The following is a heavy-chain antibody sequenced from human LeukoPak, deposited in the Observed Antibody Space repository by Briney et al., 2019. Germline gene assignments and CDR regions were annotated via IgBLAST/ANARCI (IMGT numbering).Heavy chain of an antibody. J-gene: IGHJ4*02. D-gene: IGHD2/OR15-2a*01. V-gene: IGHV3-7*01. CDR1: GFTFSSYG. CDR2: LKQDGSEK. CDR3: ARERVTTTSFDY. Sequence: PGGSLRLSCAASGFTFSSYGMHWVRQAPGKGLEWVANLKQDGSEKNYVDSVKGRFTISRDNAKNSLYLQMNSLRVEDTAVYYCARERVTTTSFDYWGQGVLVTVSS.